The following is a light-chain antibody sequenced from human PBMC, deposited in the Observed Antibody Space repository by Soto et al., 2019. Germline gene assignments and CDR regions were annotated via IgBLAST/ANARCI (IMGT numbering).Light chain of an antibody. V-gene: IGKV1-6*01. CDR1: QGIRSA. Sequence: AIQLTHSPSSLSASVGDRVTITCRASQGIRSALGWYQQKPGKVPKLLIYAASTLQSGVPSRFSGSGSGTDFTLTISSLQPEDFATYYCQQTNSFPITFGQGTRLEIK. CDR2: AAS. CDR3: QQTNSFPIT. J-gene: IGKJ5*01.